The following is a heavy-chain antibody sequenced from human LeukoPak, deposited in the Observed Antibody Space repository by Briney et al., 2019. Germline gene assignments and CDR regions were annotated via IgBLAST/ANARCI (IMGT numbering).Heavy chain of an antibody. CDR1: GFTLADLS. CDR3: ATGVYCATTTCPGYQHYHYSMDV. CDR2: FDRKNGDT. Sequence: RASVKVSCKVSGFTLADLSMHWVRQAPGKGLEWVGGFDRKNGDTIYAQRFRGRVTLTEDTSTGTAYMDLSSLSADDTAVYYCATGVYCATTTCPGYQHYHYSMDVWGKGTTVTVSS. J-gene: IGHJ6*03. V-gene: IGHV1-24*01. D-gene: IGHD2-2*01.